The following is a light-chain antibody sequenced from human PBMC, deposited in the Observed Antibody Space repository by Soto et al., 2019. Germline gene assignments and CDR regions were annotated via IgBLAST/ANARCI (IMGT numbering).Light chain of an antibody. Sequence: DIQLTQSQSSLSASVGDRVTITCQASQAISNYLNWYQQKPGKAPKLLIYDASNLETGVPSRFSGSGSGTDFTFTISSLQPEDIATYYCQQYDNLPYTFGQGTKLEIK. CDR2: DAS. CDR1: QAISNY. J-gene: IGKJ2*01. V-gene: IGKV1-33*01. CDR3: QQYDNLPYT.